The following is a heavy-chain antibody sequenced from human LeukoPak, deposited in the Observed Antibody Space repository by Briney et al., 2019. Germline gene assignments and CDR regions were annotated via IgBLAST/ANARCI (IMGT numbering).Heavy chain of an antibody. Sequence: PSETLSLTCAVSGYSVSSGYYWGWIRQPPGKGLEWIGSIYHSGSTYYNPSLKSRVPISVDTSKNQFSLKLSSVTAADTAVYYCARLPKKSGVDYWGQGTLVTVSS. CDR2: IYHSGST. V-gene: IGHV4-38-2*01. CDR1: GYSVSSGYY. D-gene: IGHD1-1*01. J-gene: IGHJ4*02. CDR3: ARLPKKSGVDY.